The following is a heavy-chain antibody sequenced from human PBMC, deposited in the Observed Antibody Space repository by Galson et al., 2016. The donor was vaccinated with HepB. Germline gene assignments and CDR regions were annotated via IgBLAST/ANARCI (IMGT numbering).Heavy chain of an antibody. CDR3: ARDHSGSHHRYYYYYYAMDV. CDR2: INAGNGNT. D-gene: IGHD1-26*01. Sequence: SVKVSCKASGYTFTSFAIHWVRQAPGQGLEWMGWINAGNGNTKYSQKFQGRVTITRDTSAGTAYMELSSLRSEDTAVYSCARDHSGSHHRYYYYYYAMDVWGQGTTVTVSS. V-gene: IGHV1-3*01. J-gene: IGHJ6*02. CDR1: GYTFTSFA.